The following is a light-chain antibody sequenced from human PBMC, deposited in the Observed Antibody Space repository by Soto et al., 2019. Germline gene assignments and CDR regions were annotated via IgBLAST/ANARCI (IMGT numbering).Light chain of an antibody. CDR3: QQYNNWPRT. J-gene: IGKJ1*01. CDR2: GAS. Sequence: EIVMTQSPATLSVSPGERATLSCRASQSVSSNLAWYQQKPGQAPGLLMYGASTRATGIPARFSGSGSGTEFTLTISSLQSEDFAVYYCQQYNNWPRTFGQGTKVEIK. CDR1: QSVSSN. V-gene: IGKV3-15*01.